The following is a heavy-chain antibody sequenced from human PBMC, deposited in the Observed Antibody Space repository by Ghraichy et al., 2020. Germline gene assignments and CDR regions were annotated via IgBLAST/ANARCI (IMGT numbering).Heavy chain of an antibody. CDR2: IYYSGST. CDR1: GGSVSSGDYF. V-gene: IGHV4-30-4*01. CDR3: ARAPLYDSSGYGVDY. Sequence: SETLSLTCTVSGGSVSSGDYFWSWIRQPPGKGLEWIGYIYYSGSTYYNPSLKSRVTISVDTSQNQFSLKLSSVTAADTAVYSCARAPLYDSSGYGVDYWGQGPLVTVSA. D-gene: IGHD3-22*01. J-gene: IGHJ4*02.